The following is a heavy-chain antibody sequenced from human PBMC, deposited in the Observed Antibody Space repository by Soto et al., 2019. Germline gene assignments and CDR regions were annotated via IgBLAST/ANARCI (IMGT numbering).Heavy chain of an antibody. V-gene: IGHV3-48*01. CDR3: ARDSDFWGDIYYFDY. J-gene: IGHJ4*02. CDR1: GFTFSSYS. Sequence: GGSLRLSCAASGFTFSSYSMNWVRQAPGKGLEWVSYISSSSSTIYYADSVKGRFTISRDNAKNSLYLQMNSLRAEDTAVYYCARDSDFWGDIYYFDYWGQGTLVTVSS. D-gene: IGHD3-3*01. CDR2: ISSSSSTI.